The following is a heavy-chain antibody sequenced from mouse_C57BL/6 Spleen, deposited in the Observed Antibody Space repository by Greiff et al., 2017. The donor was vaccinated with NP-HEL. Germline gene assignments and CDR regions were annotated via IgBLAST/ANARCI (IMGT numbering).Heavy chain of an antibody. CDR3: AYGSLGAMDY. CDR1: GYTFTSYT. V-gene: IGHV1-4*01. D-gene: IGHD1-1*01. J-gene: IGHJ4*01. CDR2: INPSSGYT. Sequence: VQLQQSGAELARPGASVKMSCKASGYTFTSYTMHWVKQRPGQGLEWIGYINPSSGYTKYNQKFKDKATLTADKSSSTAYMQLSSLTSEDSAVYYCAYGSLGAMDYWGQGTSVTVSS.